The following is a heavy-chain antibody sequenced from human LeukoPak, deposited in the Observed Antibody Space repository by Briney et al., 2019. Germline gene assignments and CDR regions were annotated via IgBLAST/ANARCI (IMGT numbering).Heavy chain of an antibody. D-gene: IGHD3-22*01. Sequence: GRSLRLSCAASGFTFSSYGMHWVRQAPGKGLEWVAVIWYDGSKKYYADSVKGRFTISRDDSKNTLYLQMDSLKAEDTAVYYCLRDPHDSSGSYDLFDPWGQGALVTVSS. CDR2: IWYDGSKK. CDR3: LRDPHDSSGSYDLFDP. V-gene: IGHV3-33*01. CDR1: GFTFSSYG. J-gene: IGHJ5*02.